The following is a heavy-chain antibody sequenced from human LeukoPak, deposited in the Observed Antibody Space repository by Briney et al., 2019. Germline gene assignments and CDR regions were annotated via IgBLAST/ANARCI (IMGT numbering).Heavy chain of an antibody. CDR3: ARDLKWLWYFDL. Sequence: GGPLRLSCAVSGFTFSSYGMHWVRQAPGKGLEWVAVISHDGTNNYYADSVKGRFTISRDNSKNTLYLQMNSLRPEDTAVYYCARDLKWLWYFDLWGRGTLVTVSS. V-gene: IGHV3-30*03. J-gene: IGHJ2*01. CDR2: ISHDGTNN. D-gene: IGHD5-12*01. CDR1: GFTFSSYG.